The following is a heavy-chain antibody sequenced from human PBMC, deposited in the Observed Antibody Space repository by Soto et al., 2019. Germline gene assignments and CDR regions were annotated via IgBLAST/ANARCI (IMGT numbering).Heavy chain of an antibody. CDR2: IIPILGTA. CDR1: GGTFSSYA. CDR3: ATEVPAAMMCWFDP. J-gene: IGHJ5*02. V-gene: IGHV1-69*12. D-gene: IGHD2-2*01. Sequence: QVQLVQSGAEVKKPGSSVKVSCKASGGTFSSYAISWVRQAPGQGLEWMGGIIPILGTANYAQKFQGRVTLTADEYTSPAYMGLGSLRSEDTAVYYCATEVPAAMMCWFDPWGQGTLVTVSS.